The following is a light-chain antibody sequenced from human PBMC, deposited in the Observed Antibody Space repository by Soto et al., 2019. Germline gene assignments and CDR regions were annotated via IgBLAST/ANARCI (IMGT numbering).Light chain of an antibody. CDR3: QQRSNWPPIC. CDR2: GAS. CDR1: QSVSSSY. J-gene: IGKJ5*01. Sequence: IVCTHALWTVTLSPGGRPTLSYRASQSVSSSYLAWYQQKPGQAPRLLIYGASSRAAGIPDRFSGSGSGIDFTLTIDNLEPEDFAIYYCQQRSNWPPICFGQGTRLEIK. V-gene: IGKV3D-20*02.